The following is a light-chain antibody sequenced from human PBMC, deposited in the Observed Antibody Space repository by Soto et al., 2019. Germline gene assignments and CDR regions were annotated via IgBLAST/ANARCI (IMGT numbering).Light chain of an antibody. V-gene: IGKV3-20*01. J-gene: IGKJ4*01. Sequence: IVLTQSPDTLSLSPGQRATLSCRASQSVSRRYLAWYQQKPGQAPMLLIYDVSERASDIPDRFRGSGSGTDFTLTINRLVPEDVAVYYCQYQGSFGGGTKVEIK. CDR1: QSVSRRY. CDR2: DVS. CDR3: QYQGS.